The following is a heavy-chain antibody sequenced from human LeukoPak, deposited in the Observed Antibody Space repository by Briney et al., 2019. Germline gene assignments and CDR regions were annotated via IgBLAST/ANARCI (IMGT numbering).Heavy chain of an antibody. J-gene: IGHJ6*02. V-gene: IGHV4-34*01. D-gene: IGHD2-2*01. CDR3: ARVRCSSTSCYVRYNYGMDV. Sequence: PAETLSLTCAVYGGSFSGYYWSWIRQPPGKGLEWIGEINHSGSTNYNPSLKSRVTISVDTSKNQFSLKLSSVTAADTAVYYCARVRCSSTSCYVRYNYGMDVWGQGTTVTVS. CDR1: GGSFSGYY. CDR2: INHSGST.